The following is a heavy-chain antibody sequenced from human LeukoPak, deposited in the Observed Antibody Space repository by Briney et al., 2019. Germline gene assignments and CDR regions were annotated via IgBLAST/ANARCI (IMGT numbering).Heavy chain of an antibody. CDR2: IYYSGST. Sequence: SETLSLTCTVSGGSISNYYWSWIRQPPGKGLEWIGYIYYSGSTNYNPSLDSRVTISVDTSKKQFSLKLTSVTAADTAVYYCARWTSGTYYFDLWGQGTLVTVPS. CDR3: ARWTSGTYYFDL. CDR1: GGSISNYY. D-gene: IGHD1-26*01. V-gene: IGHV4-59*08. J-gene: IGHJ4*02.